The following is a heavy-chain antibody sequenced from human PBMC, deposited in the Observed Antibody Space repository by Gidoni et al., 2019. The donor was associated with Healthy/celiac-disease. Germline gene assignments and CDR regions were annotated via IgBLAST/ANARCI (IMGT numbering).Heavy chain of an antibody. CDR2: ISYDGSNK. V-gene: IGHV3-30-3*01. CDR3: ARDLNPQYYDFWSGYLFY. CDR1: GFTFSSYA. J-gene: IGHJ4*02. Sequence: QVQLVESGGGVVQPGRSLRLSCAASGFTFSSYALHWVRQAPGKGLEWVAVISYDGSNKYYADSVKGRFTISRDNSKNTLYLQMNSLRAEDTAVYYCARDLNPQYYDFWSGYLFYWGQGTLVTVSS. D-gene: IGHD3-3*01.